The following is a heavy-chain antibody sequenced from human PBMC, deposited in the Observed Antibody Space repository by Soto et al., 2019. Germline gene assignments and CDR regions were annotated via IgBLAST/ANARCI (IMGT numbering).Heavy chain of an antibody. Sequence: LRLSCAASGFKFSNYAMSWVRQAPGKGLEWVSLISATGGGTYYADSVKGRFTISRDNSHNTLYLQVHSLTAEDTAVYYCAKDRRAGGNSAFYFDFWGQGTQVTVSS. D-gene: IGHD3-16*01. CDR1: GFKFSNYA. V-gene: IGHV3-23*01. CDR3: AKDRRAGGNSAFYFDF. CDR2: ISATGGGT. J-gene: IGHJ4*02.